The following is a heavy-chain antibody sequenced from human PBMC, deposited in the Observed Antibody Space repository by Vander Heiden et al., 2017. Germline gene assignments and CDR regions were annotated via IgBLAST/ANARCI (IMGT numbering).Heavy chain of an antibody. CDR3: ARDRQYEVLPNYGMDV. Sequence: WSWIRQHPGKGLEWIGYIYYSGSTYYNPSLKSRVTISVDTSKNQFSLKLRSVTAADTAVYYCARDRQYEVLPNYGMDVWGQGTTVTVSS. J-gene: IGHJ6*02. V-gene: IGHV4-31*02. D-gene: IGHD3-3*01. CDR2: IYYSGST.